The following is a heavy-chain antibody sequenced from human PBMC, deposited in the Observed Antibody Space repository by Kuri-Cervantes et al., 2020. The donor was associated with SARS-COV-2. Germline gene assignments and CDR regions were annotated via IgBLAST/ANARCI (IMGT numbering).Heavy chain of an antibody. J-gene: IGHJ4*02. CDR3: ARGRGDGLN. CDR2: IYSGGST. Sequence: LSLTCAAPGFTFSDYYMNWVRQAPGKGLEWVSVIYSGGSTYYADSVKGRFTISRHNSKNTLYLQMNSLRAEDTAVYYCARGRGDGLNWGQGTLVTVSS. CDR1: GFTFSDYY. D-gene: IGHD3-9*01. V-gene: IGHV3-53*04.